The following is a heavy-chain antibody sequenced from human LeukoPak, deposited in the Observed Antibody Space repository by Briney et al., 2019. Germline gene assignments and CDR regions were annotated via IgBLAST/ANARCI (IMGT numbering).Heavy chain of an antibody. CDR1: GYSLTHYA. D-gene: IGHD1-26*01. J-gene: IGHJ4*02. CDR3: ARQYGAFDY. CDR2: INTNTGNS. V-gene: IGHV7-4-1*02. Sequence: ASVTVSCKASGYSLTHYAMNWVRQAPGQGLEWMGWINTNTGNSTYAQGFTGRFVFSLDTSVSTAYLQISSLEAEDTAIYYCARQYGAFDYWGQGTLVAVSS.